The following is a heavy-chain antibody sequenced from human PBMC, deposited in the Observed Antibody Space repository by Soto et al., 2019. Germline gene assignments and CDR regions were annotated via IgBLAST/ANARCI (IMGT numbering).Heavy chain of an antibody. D-gene: IGHD3-22*01. J-gene: IGHJ4*02. CDR2: ISWDGSST. V-gene: IGHV3-43*01. Sequence: GGSLRLSCAASGFTFDDYTMHWVRQAPGKGLEWVSLISWDGSSTYYADSVKGRFTISRDNSKNSLYLQMNSLRTEDTALYYCAKDIVADGGYDSSGYFDYWGQGTLVTVSS. CDR3: AKDIVADGGYDSSGYFDY. CDR1: GFTFDDYT.